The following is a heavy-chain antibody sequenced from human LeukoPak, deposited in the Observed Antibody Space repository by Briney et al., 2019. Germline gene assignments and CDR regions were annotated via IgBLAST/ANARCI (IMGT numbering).Heavy chain of an antibody. V-gene: IGHV3-21*04. CDR1: GFTFSTYS. Sequence: PGGSLRLSCAASGFTFSTYSMNWVRQAPGKGLEGVSFISTSSSYIYYADSVKGRFTISRDNSKSTLYTQTNSLRDDDTAVYHCAIANPKNMVRGLIMRRESRYYFDYWGQGTLVTVSS. CDR3: AIANPKNMVRGLIMRRESRYYFDY. J-gene: IGHJ4*02. D-gene: IGHD3-10*01. CDR2: ISTSSSYI.